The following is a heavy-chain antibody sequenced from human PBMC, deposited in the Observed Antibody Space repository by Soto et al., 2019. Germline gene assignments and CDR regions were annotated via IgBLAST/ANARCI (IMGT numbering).Heavy chain of an antibody. J-gene: IGHJ6*02. CDR3: ARLGVATIRDYYYYGMDV. Sequence: KPSETLSLTCTVSGGSISSSSYYWGWIRQPPGKGLEWIGSIYYSGSTYYSPSLKSRVTISVDTSKNQFSLKLSSVTAADTAVYYCARLGVATIRDYYYYGMDVWGQGTTVTVS. CDR2: IYYSGST. CDR1: GGSISSSSYY. D-gene: IGHD5-12*01. V-gene: IGHV4-39*01.